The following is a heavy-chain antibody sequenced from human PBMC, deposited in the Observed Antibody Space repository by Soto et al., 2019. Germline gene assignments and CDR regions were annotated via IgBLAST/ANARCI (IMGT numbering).Heavy chain of an antibody. J-gene: IGHJ6*03. Sequence: QVQLVQSGAEVKKPGSSVKVSCKASGGTFSSYTISWVRQAPGQGLEWMGRIIPILGIANYAQKFQGRVTITADKSTSTAYMELSSLRSEDTAVYYWAGIEPAALDEDYYYCMDGWGKGTTVAVSS. CDR2: IIPILGIA. V-gene: IGHV1-69*02. CDR1: GGTFSSYT. CDR3: AGIEPAALDEDYYYCMDG. D-gene: IGHD2-2*01.